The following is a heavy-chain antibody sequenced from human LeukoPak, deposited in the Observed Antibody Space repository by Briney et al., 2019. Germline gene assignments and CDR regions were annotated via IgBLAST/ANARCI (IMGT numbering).Heavy chain of an antibody. D-gene: IGHD6-13*01. CDR1: GFTFSSYS. CDR2: ISSSLNYI. CDR3: ARGGYSSTLYGRYQH. J-gene: IGHJ1*01. V-gene: IGHV3-21*01. Sequence: GGSLRLSCAASGFTFSSYSMNCVRQAPGKGLEWVASISSSLNYIYYADSVKGRFTISRDNAKSSLYLQMNSLRAEDTAVYYCARGGYSSTLYGRYQHWGQGTLVTVSP.